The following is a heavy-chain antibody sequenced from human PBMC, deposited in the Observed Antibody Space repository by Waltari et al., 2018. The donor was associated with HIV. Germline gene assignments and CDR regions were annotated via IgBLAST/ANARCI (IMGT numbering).Heavy chain of an antibody. CDR2: INTSDGTT. D-gene: IGHD2-8*01. CDR3: ARGIVVLAYALYYFDH. CDR1: GYTFTSYH. V-gene: IGHV1-46*01. J-gene: IGHJ4*02. Sequence: QVQLVQSGAEVKKPGASVKVSCKAGGYTFTSYHIHWVRQAPGQGLEWMGKINTSDGTTSDAQKCQGRVTMTRDTSTSTVYMELSSLRSEDTAVYFCARGIVVLAYALYYFDHWGQGTLATVSS.